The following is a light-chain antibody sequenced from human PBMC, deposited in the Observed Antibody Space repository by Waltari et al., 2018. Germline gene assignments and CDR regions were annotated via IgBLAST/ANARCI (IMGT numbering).Light chain of an antibody. CDR1: ALPNAF. J-gene: IGLJ2*01. CDR2: RDT. Sequence: SYELTQPPSVSVSPGQTARITCSGDALPNAFTSWYQQKPGQAPLLLMYRDTERPSVLPERFSGSTSGTIVTLTITGVQAEDEADYYCQSTDSSGDFVVCGGGTRLTVL. V-gene: IGLV3-25*03. CDR3: QSTDSSGDFVV.